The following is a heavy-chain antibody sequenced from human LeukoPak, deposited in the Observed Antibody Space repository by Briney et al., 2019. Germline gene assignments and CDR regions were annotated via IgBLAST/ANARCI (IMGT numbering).Heavy chain of an antibody. J-gene: IGHJ6*02. Sequence: GGSLRLSCAASGFTFSNFAMTWVRQAPGKGLEWVSAISGSGVSTYYADSVKGRFTISRDNSKNTLFLQMNSLRTEDTAVYYCGRIAINANNGMDVWGQGTTVTVSS. CDR2: ISGSGVST. CDR1: GFTFSNFA. V-gene: IGHV3-23*01. CDR3: GRIAINANNGMDV. D-gene: IGHD1/OR15-1a*01.